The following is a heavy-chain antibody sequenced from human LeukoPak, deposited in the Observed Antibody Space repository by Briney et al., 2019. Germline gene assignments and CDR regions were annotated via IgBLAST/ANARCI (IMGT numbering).Heavy chain of an antibody. D-gene: IGHD2-2*01. CDR2: TSSDGGLK. V-gene: IGHV3-30*04. CDR3: ARDPVPAAARHFDY. J-gene: IGHJ4*01. Sequence: GGSLRLSCVASAFAFGTYSMHWVRQAQDKGLEWVAITSSDGGLKYYADSVKGRLTISRDNSKNTLYLQMNSLRAEDTGVYYCARDPVPAAARHFDYWGRGTLVTVSS. CDR1: AFAFGTYS.